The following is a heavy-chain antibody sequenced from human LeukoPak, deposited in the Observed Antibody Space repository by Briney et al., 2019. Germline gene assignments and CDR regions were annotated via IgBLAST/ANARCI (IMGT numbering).Heavy chain of an antibody. D-gene: IGHD2-15*01. V-gene: IGHV4-39*06. Sequence: PSETLSLTCTVSGGSISRSSYNWGWIRQPPGKGLEWIGTFYYSGSTNYNPSLKSRVTISVDTSKNQFPLKLSSVTAADTAVYYCASTPSYLPYCSGGSCYSDWFDPWGQGTLVTVSS. J-gene: IGHJ5*02. CDR3: ASTPSYLPYCSGGSCYSDWFDP. CDR2: FYYSGST. CDR1: GGSISRSSYN.